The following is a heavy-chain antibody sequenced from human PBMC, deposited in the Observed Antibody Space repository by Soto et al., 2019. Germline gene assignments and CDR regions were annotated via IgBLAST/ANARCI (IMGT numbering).Heavy chain of an antibody. Sequence: QVQLLESGGGVVQPGRSLRLSCTVSAFSFSTYGMHWVRQAPGKGLGWVAIVWADGATKYYADSVRGRFTISRDHSENTLYLQMNSLRAEDTAVYYCATGRPGPVSTFPLFEYWGQGTLVTVSS. CDR3: ATGRPGPVSTFPLFEY. V-gene: IGHV3-33*01. CDR2: VWADGATK. CDR1: AFSFSTYG. D-gene: IGHD3-3*02. J-gene: IGHJ4*02.